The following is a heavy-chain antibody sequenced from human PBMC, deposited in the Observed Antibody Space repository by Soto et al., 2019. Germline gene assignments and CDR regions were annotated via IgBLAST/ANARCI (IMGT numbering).Heavy chain of an antibody. CDR1: GGSISSYY. Sequence: SKTPYITSTVSGGSISSYYWSWIRQPPGKGLEWIGYIYYSGSTNYNPSLKSRVTISVDTSKNQFSLKLTSVTAADTAVYFCTRGGFYYHDPSGYYDFWGQGAFVTLSS. J-gene: IGHJ4*02. D-gene: IGHD3-22*01. V-gene: IGHV4-59*01. CDR3: TRGGFYYHDPSGYYDF. CDR2: IYYSGST.